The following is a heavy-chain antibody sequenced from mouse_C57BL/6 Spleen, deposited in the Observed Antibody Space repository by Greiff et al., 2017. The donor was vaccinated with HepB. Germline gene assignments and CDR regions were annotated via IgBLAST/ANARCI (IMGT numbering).Heavy chain of an antibody. CDR3: ARGGYYGMYFDV. Sequence: EVMLVESGGGLVKPGRSLKLSCAASGFTFSDYGMHWVRQAPEKGLEWVAYISSGSSTIYYADTVKGRFTISRDNAKNTLFLQMTSLRSEDTAMYYCARGGYYGMYFDVWGTGTTVTVSS. V-gene: IGHV5-17*01. CDR2: ISSGSSTI. J-gene: IGHJ1*03. CDR1: GFTFSDYG. D-gene: IGHD1-1*01.